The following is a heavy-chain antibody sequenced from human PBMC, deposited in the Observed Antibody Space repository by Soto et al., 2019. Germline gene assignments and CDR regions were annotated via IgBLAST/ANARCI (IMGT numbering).Heavy chain of an antibody. CDR3: ARGMVRGVLDY. V-gene: IGHV4-30-2*01. J-gene: IGHJ4*02. Sequence: TLSLTCAVSGASFIIGGYAWTCIRRPPGKCLEWIGYSYVSGSSYYTPSLESRVTISVDGSKNQFSLQLRSVTAADTAVYYCARGMVRGVLDYWGQGALVTVSS. CDR1: GASFIIGGYA. D-gene: IGHD3-10*01. CDR2: SYVSGSS.